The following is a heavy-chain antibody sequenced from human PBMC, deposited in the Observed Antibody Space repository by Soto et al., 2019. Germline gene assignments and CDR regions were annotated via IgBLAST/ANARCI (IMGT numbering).Heavy chain of an antibody. J-gene: IGHJ4*02. Sequence: GGSLRLSCTASGFTFGSHWMHWVRQAPGKGLVYVSRISSGGTTTNYAESVKGRFTISRGNARNTLYLQMNSLRVEDTAVYYCARFGTSYDTSGFLYWGQGTPVTVSS. CDR2: ISSGGTTT. V-gene: IGHV3-74*01. CDR1: GFTFGSHW. D-gene: IGHD3-22*01. CDR3: ARFGTSYDTSGFLY.